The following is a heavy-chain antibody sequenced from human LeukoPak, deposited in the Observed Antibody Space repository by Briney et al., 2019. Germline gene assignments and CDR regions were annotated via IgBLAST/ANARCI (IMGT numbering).Heavy chain of an antibody. CDR2: ISYDGSNK. D-gene: IGHD3-10*01. J-gene: IGHJ4*02. CDR3: AIGVLGSGSYFAFDY. CDR1: GFTFSSYA. Sequence: GGSLRLSCAASGFTFSSYAMHWVRQAPGKGLEWVAVISYDGSNKYYADSVKGRFTISRDNSKNTLYLQMNSLRAEDTAVYYCAIGVLGSGSYFAFDYWAQGTLVTVSS. V-gene: IGHV3-30-3*01.